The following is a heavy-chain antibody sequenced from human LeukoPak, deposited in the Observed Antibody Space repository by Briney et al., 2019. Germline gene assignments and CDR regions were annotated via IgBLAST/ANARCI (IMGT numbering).Heavy chain of an antibody. Sequence: GGSLRLSCAASGFTFSGYSMNWVRQAPGKGLEWVSSISSDSTYIFYADSVKGRFTISRDNAKNTLFLQMNSLRAEDTAVYYCAKSSGYSSDIQHWGQGTLVTVSS. CDR2: ISSDSTYI. V-gene: IGHV3-21*01. CDR1: GFTFSGYS. CDR3: AKSSGYSSDIQH. J-gene: IGHJ1*01. D-gene: IGHD6-19*01.